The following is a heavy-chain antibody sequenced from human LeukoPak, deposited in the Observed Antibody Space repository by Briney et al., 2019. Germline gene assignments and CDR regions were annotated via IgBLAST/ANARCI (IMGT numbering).Heavy chain of an antibody. J-gene: IGHJ2*01. CDR3: ARAGGVTTAPLDLDI. V-gene: IGHV4-59*01. Sequence: SETLSLTCSVSGASIRNYYWSWIRQPPGKGLEWVGHIHYSGNTDYNPSLKSRVSIPLDVSKNQFSLNLNSVTAADTAVYYCARAGGVTTAPLDLDIWGRGTLVTVSA. D-gene: IGHD4-17*01. CDR1: GASIRNYY. CDR2: IHYSGNT.